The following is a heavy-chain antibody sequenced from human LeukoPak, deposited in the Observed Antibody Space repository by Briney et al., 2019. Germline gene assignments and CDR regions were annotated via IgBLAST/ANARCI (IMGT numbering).Heavy chain of an antibody. Sequence: PGGSLRLSCAASGFTVSSNYMSWVRQAPGKGLEWVSVIYSGGSTYYADSVKGRFTISRDNAKNSLYLQMNSLRAEDTAVYYCARSVGFEETDYWGQGTLVTVSS. D-gene: IGHD1-26*01. V-gene: IGHV3-66*01. CDR3: ARSVGFEETDY. J-gene: IGHJ4*02. CDR1: GFTVSSNY. CDR2: IYSGGST.